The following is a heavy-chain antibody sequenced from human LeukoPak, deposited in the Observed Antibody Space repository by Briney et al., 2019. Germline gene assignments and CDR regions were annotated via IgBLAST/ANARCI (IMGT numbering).Heavy chain of an antibody. CDR1: GFIFSGYA. V-gene: IGHV3-23*01. Sequence: GGSLRLSCAASGFIFSGYAMSWVRQAPGKGLEWVSYGGSGGSTYYADSVKGRFTVSRDNSKSTLYLQMISLTAEDTAVYYCAKMRGQYYHSYYMDAWGKGTTVTVSS. J-gene: IGHJ6*03. CDR2: GGSGGST. CDR3: AKMRGQYYHSYYMDA.